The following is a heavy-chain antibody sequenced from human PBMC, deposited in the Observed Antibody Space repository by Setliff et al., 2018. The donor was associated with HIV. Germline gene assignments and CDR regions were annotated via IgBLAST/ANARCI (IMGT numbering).Heavy chain of an antibody. V-gene: IGHV4-39*01. CDR1: GGSISSSSYY. CDR2: IYYSGNT. CDR3: ARRPYYFDY. Sequence: SETLSLTCTVSGGSISSSSYYWGWIRQPPGKGLEWIGSIYYSGNTYYNPSLKSRVTISVDTSKNQFSLKLSSVTAADTAVYYCARRPYYFDYWGQGTLVTVSS. J-gene: IGHJ4*02.